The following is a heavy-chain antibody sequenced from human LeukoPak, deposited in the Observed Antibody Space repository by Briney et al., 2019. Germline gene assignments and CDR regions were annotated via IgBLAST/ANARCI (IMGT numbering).Heavy chain of an antibody. CDR2: IYSGGST. V-gene: IGHV3-66*02. J-gene: IGHJ4*02. Sequence: GGCLRLSCAASGFTLSSNYMSWVGQAPGKGLEGVSVIYSGGSTYYADSVTGRFTISRDNSKNTLYLQMNSLRAEDTAVYYCARDLDGYNYFDYWGQGTLVTVSS. D-gene: IGHD5-24*01. CDR1: GFTLSSNY. CDR3: ARDLDGYNYFDY.